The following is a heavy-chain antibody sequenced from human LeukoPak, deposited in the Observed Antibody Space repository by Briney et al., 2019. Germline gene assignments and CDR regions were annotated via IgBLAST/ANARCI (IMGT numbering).Heavy chain of an antibody. J-gene: IGHJ5*02. Sequence: PSETLSLTCTVSGGSISSYYWSWIRQPPGKGLEWIGYIYYSGSTNYNPSLKSRVTISVDTSKNQFSLKLSSVTVADTAVYYCARSEYVWFDPWGQGTLVTVSS. V-gene: IGHV4-59*01. CDR3: ARSEYVWFDP. D-gene: IGHD1-14*01. CDR1: GGSISSYY. CDR2: IYYSGST.